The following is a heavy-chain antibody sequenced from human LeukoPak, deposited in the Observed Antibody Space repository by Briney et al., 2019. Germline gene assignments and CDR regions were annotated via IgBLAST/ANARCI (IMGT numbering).Heavy chain of an antibody. CDR3: ARGKTYDFWSGSFDY. CDR2: IIPIFGTA. Sequence: SVNVSCKASGVTFSSYAISWVRQAAGQGLEWMGRIIPIFGTANYAQKFQGRVTITTDESTSTAYMELSSLRYEDTAVYYCARGKTYDFWSGSFDYWGQGTLVTVSP. J-gene: IGHJ4*02. CDR1: GVTFSSYA. D-gene: IGHD3-3*01. V-gene: IGHV1-69*05.